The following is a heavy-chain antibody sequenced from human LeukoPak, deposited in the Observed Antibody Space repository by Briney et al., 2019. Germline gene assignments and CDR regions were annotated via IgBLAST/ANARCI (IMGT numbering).Heavy chain of an antibody. J-gene: IGHJ4*02. CDR2: ISGSGGTT. Sequence: QPGGSLRLSCAASGIIFSSHAISWVRQAPGKGLEWVSAISGSGGTTYYADSVKGRFTISRDNSKHTLSLQMNSLRAEDTAVYYCAKEDTTGKTPLLDYWGQGTLVTVSS. V-gene: IGHV3-23*01. D-gene: IGHD1-1*01. CDR1: GIIFSSHA. CDR3: AKEDTTGKTPLLDY.